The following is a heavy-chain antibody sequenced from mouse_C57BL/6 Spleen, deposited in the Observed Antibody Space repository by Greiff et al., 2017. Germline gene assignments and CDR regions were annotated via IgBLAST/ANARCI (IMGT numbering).Heavy chain of an antibody. V-gene: IGHV1-61*01. J-gene: IGHJ4*01. CDR2: IYPSDSET. Sequence: QVQLQQPGAELVRPGSSVKLSCKASGYTFTSYWMDWVKQRPGQGLEWIGNIYPSDSETHYNQKFKDKATLTVDKSSSTAYMQLSSLTSEDSAVYYCARGEYDYGAMDYWGQGTSVTVSS. CDR3: ARGEYDYGAMDY. CDR1: GYTFTSYW. D-gene: IGHD5-2*01.